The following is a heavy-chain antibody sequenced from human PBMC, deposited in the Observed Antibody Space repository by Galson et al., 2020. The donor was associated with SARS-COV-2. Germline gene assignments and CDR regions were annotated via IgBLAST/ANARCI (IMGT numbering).Heavy chain of an antibody. CDR1: GGSISSSSYY. D-gene: IGHD3-22*01. J-gene: IGHJ4*02. Sequence: SETLSLTCTVSGGSISSSSYYWGWIRQPPGKGLEWIGSIYYSGSTYYNPSLKSRVTISVDTSKNQFSLKLSSVTAADTAVYYCARLGPGGSCYYDSSGYCHFDYWGQETLVTVSS. V-gene: IGHV4-39*01. CDR2: IYYSGST. CDR3: ARLGPGGSCYYDSSGYCHFDY.